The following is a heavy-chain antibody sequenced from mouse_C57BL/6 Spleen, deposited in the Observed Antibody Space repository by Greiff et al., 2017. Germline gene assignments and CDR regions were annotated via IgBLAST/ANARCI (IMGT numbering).Heavy chain of an antibody. V-gene: IGHV6-6*01. CDR1: GFTFSDAW. CDR2: IRNKANNHAT. Sequence: EVMLVESGGGLVQPGGSMKLSCAASGFTFSDAWMDWVRQSPEKGLEWVAEIRNKANNHATYYAVSVKGRFTISRDDSKSSVYLQMNSLRAEDTGIYYCTSYDSKAFFAYWGQGTLVTVSA. CDR3: TSYDSKAFFAY. D-gene: IGHD2-5*01. J-gene: IGHJ3*01.